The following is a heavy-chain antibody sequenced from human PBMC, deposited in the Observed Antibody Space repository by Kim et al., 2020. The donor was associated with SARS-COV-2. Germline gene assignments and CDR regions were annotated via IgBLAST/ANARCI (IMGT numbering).Heavy chain of an antibody. Sequence: AGSGKGRFTIPRVNSKNTLYVQMNSLGAEGTAVYYCARGASDSGNWFDPWGQGTLVTVSS. V-gene: IGHV3-30*05. J-gene: IGHJ5*02. CDR3: ARGASDSGNWFDP. D-gene: IGHD2-15*01.